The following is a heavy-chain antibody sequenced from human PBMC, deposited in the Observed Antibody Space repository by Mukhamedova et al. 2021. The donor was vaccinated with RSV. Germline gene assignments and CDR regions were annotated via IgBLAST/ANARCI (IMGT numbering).Heavy chain of an antibody. J-gene: IGHJ5*02. D-gene: IGHD6-6*01. V-gene: IGHV3-30-3*01. CDR1: SSYA. CDR3: AREESSSSGSLDP. CDR2: ISYDGSNK. Sequence: SSYAMHWVRQAPGKGLEWVAVISYDGSNKYYADSVKGRFTISRDNSKNTLYLQMNSLRAEDTAVYYCAREESSSSGSLDPWGQG.